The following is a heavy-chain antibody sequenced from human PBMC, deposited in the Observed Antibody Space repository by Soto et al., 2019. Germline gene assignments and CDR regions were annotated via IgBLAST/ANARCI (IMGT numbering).Heavy chain of an antibody. D-gene: IGHD3-3*01. CDR1: GFTFSNAW. CDR2: IKSKTDGGTT. J-gene: IGHJ6*02. CDR3: TTIYDFWSGYYFHYGMDV. V-gene: IGHV3-15*07. Sequence: EVQLVESGGGLVKPGGSLRLSCAASGFTFSNAWMNWVRQAPGKGLEWVGRIKSKTDGGTTDYAAPVKGRFTISRDDSKNTLYLQMNSLKPEDTAVYYCTTIYDFWSGYYFHYGMDVWGQGTTVTVSS.